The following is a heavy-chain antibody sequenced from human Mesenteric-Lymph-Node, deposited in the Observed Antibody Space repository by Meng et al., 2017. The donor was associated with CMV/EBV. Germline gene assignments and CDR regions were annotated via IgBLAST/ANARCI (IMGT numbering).Heavy chain of an antibody. CDR3: ARGAVAGTNRLDP. CDR2: INPHSGGT. Sequence: QASGYSFTDSFMHWVRQAPGQGLEWMGRINPHSGGTNYPQSFQGRVTLTRDTSISTAYMELSGLRSDDTAVYYCARGAVAGTNRLDPWGQGTLVTVSS. CDR1: GYSFTDSF. J-gene: IGHJ5*02. D-gene: IGHD6-19*01. V-gene: IGHV1-2*06.